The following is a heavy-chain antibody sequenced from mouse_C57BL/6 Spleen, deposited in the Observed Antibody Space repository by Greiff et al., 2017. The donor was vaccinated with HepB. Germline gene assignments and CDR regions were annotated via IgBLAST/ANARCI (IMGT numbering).Heavy chain of an antibody. CDR1: GFTFSSYG. J-gene: IGHJ3*01. D-gene: IGHD2-3*01. CDR3: ARHALYDGYSTWFAY. CDR2: ISSGGSYT. V-gene: IGHV5-6*01. Sequence: VQLKESGGDLVKPGGSLKLSCAASGFTFSSYGMSWVRQTPDKRLEWVATISSGGSYTYYPDSVKGRFTISRDNAKNTLYLQMSSLKSEDTAMYYCARHALYDGYSTWFAYWGQGTLVTVSA.